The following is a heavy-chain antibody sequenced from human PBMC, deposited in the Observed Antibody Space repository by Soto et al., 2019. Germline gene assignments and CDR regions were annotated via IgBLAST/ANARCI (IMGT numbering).Heavy chain of an antibody. V-gene: IGHV1-18*01. CDR2: ISAYNGNT. D-gene: IGHD6-19*01. CDR1: GYTITRYV. CDR3: ARRSGAVAGTDYYYGMDV. J-gene: IGHJ6*02. Sequence: ASVNVSCKASGYTITRYVISWLRKAPGQGLEWMGWISAYNGNTNYAQKLQGRVTMTTDTSTSTAYMELRSLRSDDTAVYYCARRSGAVAGTDYYYGMDVWGQGTTITVSS.